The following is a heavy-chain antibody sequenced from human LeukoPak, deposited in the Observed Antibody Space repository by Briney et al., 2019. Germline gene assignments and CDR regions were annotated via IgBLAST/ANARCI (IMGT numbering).Heavy chain of an antibody. J-gene: IGHJ4*02. V-gene: IGHV3-23*01. D-gene: IGHD6-19*01. CDR1: GFTFSSYG. Sequence: GRSLRLSCAASGFTFSSYGMHWVRQAPGKGLEWVSAISGSGGSTYYADSVKGRFTISRDNSKNTLYLQMNSLRAEDTAVYYCAKAQWLAEFDYWGQGTLVTVSS. CDR3: AKAQWLAEFDY. CDR2: ISGSGGST.